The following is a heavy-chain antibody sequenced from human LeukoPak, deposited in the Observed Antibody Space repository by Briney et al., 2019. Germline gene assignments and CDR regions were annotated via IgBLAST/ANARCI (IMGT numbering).Heavy chain of an antibody. V-gene: IGHV4-59*01. CDR1: GASITRYF. D-gene: IGHD5-12*01. J-gene: IGHJ4*02. CDR3: ARGDDYKSTLFDY. Sequence: PSETLSLTCTVSGASITRYFWNWIRQPPEKELEWIGYISSGGSTNYNPSLKSRVTISIDTSKNQFSLKLTSATAADTAVYYCARGDDYKSTLFDYWGQGTLVTVSS. CDR2: ISSGGST.